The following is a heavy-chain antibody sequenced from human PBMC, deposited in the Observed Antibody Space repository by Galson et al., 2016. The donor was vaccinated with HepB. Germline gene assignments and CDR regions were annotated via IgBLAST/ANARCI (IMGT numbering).Heavy chain of an antibody. V-gene: IGHV4-39*01. J-gene: IGHJ4*02. CDR2: MFYSGST. CDR1: GGSIVSSSYY. CDR3: ARQSVGAFDY. D-gene: IGHD1-26*01. Sequence: ETLSLTCTVSGGSIVSSSYYWGWIRQPPGKGLDWIGNMFYSGSTYYNPSLKSRVTISVDTSRNQFSLQLPSVTAADTAVYYCARQSVGAFDYWGQGTLVTVSS.